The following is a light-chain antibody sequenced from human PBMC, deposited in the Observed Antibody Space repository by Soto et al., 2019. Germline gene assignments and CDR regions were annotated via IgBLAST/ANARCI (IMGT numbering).Light chain of an antibody. V-gene: IGKV1-5*03. Sequence: DIQMTQSPSTQSASVGDRVTIACRASQSISSWLAWYQQKPGKAPKLLIYKASSLESGVPSRFSGSGSGTEFTLAISGLQPDDLATYYCQQYSTYPFTFGPGTKGEIK. CDR3: QQYSTYPFT. J-gene: IGKJ3*01. CDR1: QSISSW. CDR2: KAS.